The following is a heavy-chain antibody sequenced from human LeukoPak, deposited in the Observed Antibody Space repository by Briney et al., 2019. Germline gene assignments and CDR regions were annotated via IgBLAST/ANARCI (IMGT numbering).Heavy chain of an antibody. V-gene: IGHV3-7*01. CDR3: ARSKITLDS. CDR2: INEDGSEK. D-gene: IGHD3-10*01. CDR1: AFTFSGYW. J-gene: IGHJ4*02. Sequence: GGSLRLSCAASAFTFSGYWMSWVRQAPGKGLGWVANINEDGSEKYYVDSVKGRFTISRDNAKNSLYLQMNSLRVEDTAVYYYARSKITLDSWGQGTLVTVSS.